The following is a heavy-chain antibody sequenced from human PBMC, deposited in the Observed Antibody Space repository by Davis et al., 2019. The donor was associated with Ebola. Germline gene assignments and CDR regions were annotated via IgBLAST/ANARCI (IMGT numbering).Heavy chain of an antibody. D-gene: IGHD6-13*01. Sequence: GGSLRLSCAASGFTSSSYWMSWVRQAPGKGLEWVAVISYDGSNKYYADSVKGRFTISRDNSKNTLYLQMNSLRAEDTAVYYCAKGVAAAGFIARYYFDYWGQGTLVTVSS. J-gene: IGHJ4*02. CDR1: GFTSSSYW. V-gene: IGHV3-30*18. CDR2: ISYDGSNK. CDR3: AKGVAAAGFIARYYFDY.